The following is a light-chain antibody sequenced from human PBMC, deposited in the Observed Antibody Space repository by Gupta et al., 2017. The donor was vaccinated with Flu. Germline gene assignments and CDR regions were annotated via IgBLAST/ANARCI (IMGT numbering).Light chain of an antibody. V-gene: IGKV3-20*01. CDR1: QSGNNNY. Sequence: EIVLTQSPDTLSLSPGERATLSCRASQSGNNNYLAWYQHKSGQAPRLLIYGASSRAAGIPNRFNGSGSGTDFTLTITRLEPEDFAIYYCQKYDNARLTFGQGTKVEIK. CDR2: GAS. CDR3: QKYDNARLT. J-gene: IGKJ1*01.